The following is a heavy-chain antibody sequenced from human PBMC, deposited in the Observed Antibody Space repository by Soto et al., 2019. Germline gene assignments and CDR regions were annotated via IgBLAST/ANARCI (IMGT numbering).Heavy chain of an antibody. V-gene: IGHV2-5*02. CDR1: GLSLSAHGVG. J-gene: IGHJ4*02. Sequence: QITLKESGPTLVKPTQTLTLTCSFSGLSLSAHGVGVGWVRQPPGKALEWLAVIYWGDDKRYSSSLESRLSITRDTSKNQVVLTXTXXXXXXXXXXXXXXXXXGWLLPFDLWGQGSLVTVSS. CDR3: XXXXXGWLLPFDL. D-gene: IGHD5-12*01. CDR2: IYWGDDK.